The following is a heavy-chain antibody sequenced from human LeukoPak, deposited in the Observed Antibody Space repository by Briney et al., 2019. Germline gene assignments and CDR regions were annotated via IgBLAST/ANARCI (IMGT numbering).Heavy chain of an antibody. CDR1: GYTFTSYG. V-gene: IGHV1-18*01. Sequence: ASVKVSCKASGYTFTSYGISWVRQAPGQGLEWMGWISAYNGNTNYAQKLQGRVTMTTDTSTSTAYMELRSLRSDDTAVYYCARRETGIAAAGDDYWGQGTLVTVSS. CDR3: ARRETGIAAAGDDY. D-gene: IGHD6-13*01. J-gene: IGHJ4*02. CDR2: ISAYNGNT.